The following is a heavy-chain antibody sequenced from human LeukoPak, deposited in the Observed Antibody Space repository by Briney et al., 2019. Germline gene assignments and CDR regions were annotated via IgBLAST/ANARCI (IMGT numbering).Heavy chain of an antibody. CDR1: GFTFSSYG. Sequence: PGGSLRLSCAASGFTFSSYGMSWVRQAPGKGLEWVSAISGSGGSTYYADSVKGRFTISRDNSKNTLYLQMNSLRAEDTAVYYCAKISLVSQWLAPYYMDVWGKGTTVTISS. CDR3: AKISLVSQWLAPYYMDV. D-gene: IGHD6-19*01. J-gene: IGHJ6*03. CDR2: ISGSGGST. V-gene: IGHV3-23*01.